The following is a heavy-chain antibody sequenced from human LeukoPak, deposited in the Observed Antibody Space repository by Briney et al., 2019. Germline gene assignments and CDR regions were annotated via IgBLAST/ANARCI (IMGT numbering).Heavy chain of an antibody. D-gene: IGHD2-15*01. CDR1: GVSISSGDYY. Sequence: PSQTLSLTCTVSGVSISSGDYYWSWIRQPPGKGLEWIGYIYYSGSTYYNPSLKSRVTISVDTSKNQFSLKLSSVTAADTAVYYCARARLYCSGGSCYSGYYYGMDVWGKGNTVTVSS. CDR3: ARARLYCSGGSCYSGYYYGMDV. J-gene: IGHJ6*04. V-gene: IGHV4-30-4*01. CDR2: IYYSGST.